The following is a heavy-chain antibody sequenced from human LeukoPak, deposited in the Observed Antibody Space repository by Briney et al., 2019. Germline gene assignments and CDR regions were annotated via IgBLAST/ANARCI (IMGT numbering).Heavy chain of an antibody. CDR2: INPSGGST. CDR3: ASNIYDSSAYAFDI. CDR1: GGTFSSYA. D-gene: IGHD3-22*01. J-gene: IGHJ3*02. Sequence: ASVKVSCKASGGTFSSYAISWVRQAPGQGLEWMGIINPSGGSTSYAQKFQGRVTMTRDTSTSTVYMELSSLRSEDTAVYYCASNIYDSSAYAFDIWGQGTMVTVSS. V-gene: IGHV1-46*01.